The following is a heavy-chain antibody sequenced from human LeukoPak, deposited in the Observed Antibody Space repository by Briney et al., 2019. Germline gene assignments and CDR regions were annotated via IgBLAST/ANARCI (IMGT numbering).Heavy chain of an antibody. CDR3: AKHGYSSGWPQVPSDY. J-gene: IGHJ4*02. CDR2: ITGSGDSGDRT. V-gene: IGHV3-23*01. D-gene: IGHD6-19*01. CDR1: GGSFSGYY. Sequence: PSETLSLTCAVYGGSFSGYYWSWIRQAPGKGLEWVSAITGSGDSGDRTYYADSVKGRFTISRDNSKNTLYLQMNSLRAEDTAVYYCAKHGYSSGWPQVPSDYWGQGTLVTVSS.